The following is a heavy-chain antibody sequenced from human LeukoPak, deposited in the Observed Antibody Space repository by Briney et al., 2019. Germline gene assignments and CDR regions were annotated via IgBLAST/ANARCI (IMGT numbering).Heavy chain of an antibody. CDR2: INPNSGGT. J-gene: IGHJ4*02. CDR3: ATAGGTEPVDY. Sequence: ASVKVSCKASGYTFTDYYMHWVRQAPGQGLEWMGWINPNSGGTSYAQKFQGRVTMTRDTSINTAYMELSRLRSDDTAVYYCATAGGTEPVDYWGQGTLVTVSS. CDR1: GYTFTDYY. V-gene: IGHV1-2*02. D-gene: IGHD1-7*01.